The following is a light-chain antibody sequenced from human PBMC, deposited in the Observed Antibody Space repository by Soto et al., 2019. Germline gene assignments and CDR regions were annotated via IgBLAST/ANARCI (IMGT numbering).Light chain of an antibody. CDR3: QQFHSYSWT. Sequence: DIQMTQSPSTLSASVGDRVTITCRASQSISSWLAWYQQKPGKAPKLLIYDAFSLQTGVPSRFSGSGSGTEFTLTISSLQPDDFATYYCQQFHSYSWTFGQGTKVDI. V-gene: IGKV1-5*01. J-gene: IGKJ1*01. CDR2: DAF. CDR1: QSISSW.